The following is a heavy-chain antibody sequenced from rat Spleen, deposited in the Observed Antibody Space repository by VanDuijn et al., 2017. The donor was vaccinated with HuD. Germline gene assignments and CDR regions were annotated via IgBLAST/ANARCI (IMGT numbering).Heavy chain of an antibody. Sequence: EVQLVESGGGLVQPGRSLKLSCAASGFTFSDYYMAWVRQAPTKGLEWVAYISYDGGNTYYRDSVKGRFTISRDNAKNSLYLQMDSLRSADTATYYCARRHYGYTDYFDYWGQGVMVTVSS. D-gene: IGHD1-9*01. V-gene: IGHV5-25*01. CDR1: GFTFSDYY. CDR3: ARRHYGYTDYFDY. J-gene: IGHJ2*01. CDR2: ISYDGGNT.